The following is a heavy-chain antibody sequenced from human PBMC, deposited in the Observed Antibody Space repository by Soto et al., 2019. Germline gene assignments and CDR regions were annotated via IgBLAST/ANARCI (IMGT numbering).Heavy chain of an antibody. V-gene: IGHV4-39*01. Sequence: SETLSLTCTVSGGSISSSSYYWGWIRQPPGKGLEWIGSFYYSEYTFYNPSLKSRVTISVDTSKNQFSLKLSSVTAADTAVYYCASRLFTSYDDSSGYYDYWGQGTLVTVSS. CDR1: GGSISSSSYY. CDR2: FYYSEYT. J-gene: IGHJ4*02. D-gene: IGHD3-22*01. CDR3: ASRLFTSYDDSSGYYDY.